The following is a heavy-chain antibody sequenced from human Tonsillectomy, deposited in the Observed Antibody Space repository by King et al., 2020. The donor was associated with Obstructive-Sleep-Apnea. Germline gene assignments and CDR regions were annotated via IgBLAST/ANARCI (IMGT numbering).Heavy chain of an antibody. V-gene: IGHV3-30-3*01. CDR3: AREGWLGGFDY. CDR2: ISYDGSNE. D-gene: IGHD6-19*01. J-gene: IGHJ4*02. Sequence: VQLVESGGGVVQPGRSLRLSCAASGFTFSSNAMHWVRQAPGKGLEWVTGISYDGSNEFYADSVKGRFTISRDNSKNTLYLQMNSLRIEDTALYYCAREGWLGGFDYWGQGTLVAVSS. CDR1: GFTFSSNA.